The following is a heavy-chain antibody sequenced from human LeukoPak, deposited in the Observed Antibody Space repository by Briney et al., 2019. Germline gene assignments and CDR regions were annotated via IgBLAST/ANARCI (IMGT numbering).Heavy chain of an antibody. V-gene: IGHV4-39*07. CDR3: ARDAPFYYHSSGYSAAEDAFDV. CDR2: MYHSGST. CDR1: GGSISRGSYY. J-gene: IGHJ3*01. Sequence: SETLSLTCSVSGGSISRGSYYWGWIRQPPGKGLEWIGSMYHSGSTYYNPSLKSRVTISIDTSKNKFSLKLTAVTAADTAIYYCARDAPFYYHSSGYSAAEDAFDVWGHGTMVSVSS. D-gene: IGHD3-22*01.